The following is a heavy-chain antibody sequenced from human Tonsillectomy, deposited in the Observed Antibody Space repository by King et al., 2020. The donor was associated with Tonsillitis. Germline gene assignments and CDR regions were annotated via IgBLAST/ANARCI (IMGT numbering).Heavy chain of an antibody. CDR3: ARASDSGGDADSGVDV. V-gene: IGHV4-30-2*01. Sequence: QLQESDSRLVKPSQTLSLTCAVSGGSLSSGGYSWSWIRQPPGKGLEWIGYILHSGSSYSNPSLKSRVTISVDRSKNQFSLKLSSVTAADTAVYYCARASDSGGDADSGVDVWGQGTTVTVSS. CDR1: GGSLSSGGYS. CDR2: ILHSGSS. J-gene: IGHJ6*02. D-gene: IGHD4-23*01.